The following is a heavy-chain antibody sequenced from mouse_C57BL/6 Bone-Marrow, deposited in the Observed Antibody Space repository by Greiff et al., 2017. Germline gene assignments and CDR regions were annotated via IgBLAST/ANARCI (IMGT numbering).Heavy chain of an antibody. D-gene: IGHD2-3*01. CDR3: ARFYDGYLYYYAMDY. CDR1: GYAFSSSW. V-gene: IGHV1-82*01. CDR2: IYPGDGDT. J-gene: IGHJ4*01. Sequence: QVQLQQSGPELVKPGASVKISCKASGYAFSSSWMNWVKQRPGQGLEWIGRIYPGDGDTNYNGKFKGKATLTADKSSSTAYMQLSSLTSEDSAVYFCARFYDGYLYYYAMDYWGQGTSVTVSA.